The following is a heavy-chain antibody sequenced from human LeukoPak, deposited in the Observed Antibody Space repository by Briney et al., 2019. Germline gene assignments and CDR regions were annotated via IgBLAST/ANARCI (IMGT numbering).Heavy chain of an antibody. D-gene: IGHD3-22*01. CDR1: GGTVSSYA. CDR2: IIPIFGTA. V-gene: IGHV1-69*01. CDR3: ARAHDCSGYYYLDY. Sequence: PVKASGKASGGTVSSYAISWVRQAPGPRLRRRGGIIPIFGTAKYEKKFQLRMTITPDQSTSTAYMELSSLRSEDTAVYYCARAHDCSGYYYLDYWGQGTLVTVSS. J-gene: IGHJ4*02.